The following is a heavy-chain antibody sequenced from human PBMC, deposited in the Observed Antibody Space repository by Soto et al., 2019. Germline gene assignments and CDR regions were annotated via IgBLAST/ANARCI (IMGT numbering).Heavy chain of an antibody. CDR3: ATDLFPDIVVVEGATPDWYFDL. J-gene: IGHJ2*01. CDR2: ISGSGGST. Sequence: EVQLLESGGGLVEPGGSLRLSCAASGFTFSSHAMSWVRQAPGKGLEWVSGISGSGGSTYNADSVKGRFTISRDNSKHTLYLEMNSLRAEDTAVYYCATDLFPDIVVVEGATPDWYFDLWGRVTLVTVSS. D-gene: IGHD2-15*01. CDR1: GFTFSSHA. V-gene: IGHV3-23*01.